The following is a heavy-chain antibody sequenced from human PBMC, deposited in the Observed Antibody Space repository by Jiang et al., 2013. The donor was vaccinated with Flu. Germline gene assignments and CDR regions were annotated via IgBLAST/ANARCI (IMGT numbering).Heavy chain of an antibody. D-gene: IGHD3-10*02. CDR2: IYHSGST. V-gene: IGHV4-4*02. Sequence: VSGGSIRRSNWWSWVRQPPGKGLEWIGEIYHSGSTNYNPSLKSRVTISVDKSKNQFSLKLSSVTAADTAVYYCARKGGDNYYVKVGHFDYWGQGTLVTVSS. CDR3: ARKGGDNYYVKVGHFDY. CDR1: GGSIRRSNW. J-gene: IGHJ4*02.